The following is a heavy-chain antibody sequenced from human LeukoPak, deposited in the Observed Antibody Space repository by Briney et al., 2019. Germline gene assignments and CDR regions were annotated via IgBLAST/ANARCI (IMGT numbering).Heavy chain of an antibody. J-gene: IGHJ4*02. Sequence: PGGSLRLSCAASGFTFSNAWMSWVRQAPGKGLEWVGRIKSKTDGGTTDYAAPVKGRFTISRDDSKHTLYLQMNSLKTEDTAVYYCTTDLSYFWSGYYRYYFDYWGQGTLVTVSS. CDR1: GFTFSNAW. CDR3: TTDLSYFWSGYYRYYFDY. CDR2: IKSKTDGGTT. D-gene: IGHD3-3*01. V-gene: IGHV3-15*01.